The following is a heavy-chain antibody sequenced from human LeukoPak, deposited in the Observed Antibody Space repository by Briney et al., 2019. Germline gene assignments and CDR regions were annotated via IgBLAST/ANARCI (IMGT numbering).Heavy chain of an antibody. CDR2: INHSGST. Sequence: SSETLSLTCTVSGGSISSYYWSWIRQPPGKGLEWIGEINHSGSTNYNPSLKSRATISVDTSKNQFSLKLSSVTAADTAVYYCAIPLAGCSSTSCEPNYYGMDVWGQGTTVTVSS. CDR1: GGSISSYY. V-gene: IGHV4-34*01. J-gene: IGHJ6*02. CDR3: AIPLAGCSSTSCEPNYYGMDV. D-gene: IGHD2-2*01.